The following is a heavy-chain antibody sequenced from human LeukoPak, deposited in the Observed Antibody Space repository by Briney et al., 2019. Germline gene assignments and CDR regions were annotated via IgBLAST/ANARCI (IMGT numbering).Heavy chain of an antibody. CDR3: ARVRGGAYYDFWSGYPHFDY. V-gene: IGHV1-8*03. Sequence: ASVKVSCKASGYTFTSYDINWVRQATGQGLEWMGWMNPNSGNTGYAQKFQGRVTITRNTSISTAYMELSSLRSEDTAVYYCARVRGGAYYDFWSGYPHFDYWGQGTLVTVSS. CDR1: GYTFTSYD. D-gene: IGHD3-3*01. J-gene: IGHJ4*02. CDR2: MNPNSGNT.